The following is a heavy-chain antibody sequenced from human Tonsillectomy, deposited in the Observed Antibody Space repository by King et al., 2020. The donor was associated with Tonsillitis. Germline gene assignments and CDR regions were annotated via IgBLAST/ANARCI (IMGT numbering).Heavy chain of an antibody. CDR1: GYTFTGYY. CDR2: INPNSGGT. J-gene: IGHJ5*02. V-gene: IGHV1-2*02. D-gene: IGHD3-3*01. Sequence: VQLVESGAEVKKPGASVKVSCKASGYTFTGYYMHWVRQAPGQGLEWMGWINPNSGGTNYAQQFQGRVTMTRDTSISTAYMELSSLRSDDTAVYYCARGFLEWLSTVDPWGQGTLVTVSS. CDR3: ARGFLEWLSTVDP.